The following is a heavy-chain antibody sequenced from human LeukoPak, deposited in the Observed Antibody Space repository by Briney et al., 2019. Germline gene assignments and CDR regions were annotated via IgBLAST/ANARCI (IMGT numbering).Heavy chain of an antibody. CDR2: ISSSGSTI. D-gene: IGHD6-13*01. Sequence: GGFLRLSCAGTGFTLSDYYMSWIRQALGKRLEWVSYISSSGSTIYYADSVKGRFTISRDNAKNSLYLQMNSLRAEDTAVYYCANVGIAAAGSHWGQGTMVTVSS. V-gene: IGHV3-11*01. CDR3: ANVGIAAAGSH. CDR1: GFTLSDYY. J-gene: IGHJ3*01.